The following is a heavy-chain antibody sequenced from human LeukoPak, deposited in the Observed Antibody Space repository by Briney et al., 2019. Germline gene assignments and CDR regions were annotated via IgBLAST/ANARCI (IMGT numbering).Heavy chain of an antibody. V-gene: IGHV4-34*01. D-gene: IGHD3-16*02. J-gene: IGHJ4*02. CDR2: INHSGST. Sequence: SETLSLTCAVYGGSFSDYSWTWIRQAPGEGLEWIGEINHSGSTNYNPSLKSRVTISVDTSKNQFSLKLSSVTAADTAVYYCARGTYRPLDYWGQGTLVTVSS. CDR3: ARGTYRPLDY. CDR1: GGSFSDYS.